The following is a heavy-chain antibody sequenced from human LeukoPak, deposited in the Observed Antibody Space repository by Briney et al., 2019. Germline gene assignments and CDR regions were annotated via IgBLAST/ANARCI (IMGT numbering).Heavy chain of an antibody. J-gene: IGHJ4*02. Sequence: PSETLSLTCTVSGGSISSGDYYWSWIRQPPGKGLEWIGYIYYSGSTYYNPSLKSRVTISVDTSKNQFSLKLSSVTAADTAVYYCASCLWNDYSQLDYWGQGTLVTVSS. V-gene: IGHV4-30-4*08. CDR1: GGSISSGDYY. D-gene: IGHD3-3*01. CDR2: IYYSGST. CDR3: ASCLWNDYSQLDY.